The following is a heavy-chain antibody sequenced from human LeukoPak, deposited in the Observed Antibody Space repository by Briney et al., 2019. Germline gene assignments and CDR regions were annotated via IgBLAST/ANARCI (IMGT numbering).Heavy chain of an antibody. D-gene: IGHD1-1*01. CDR3: AREDNVWNLLYNYYMDV. CDR2: IDVRGDTI. CDR1: GFTFSDYY. V-gene: IGHV3-11*01. J-gene: IGHJ6*03. Sequence: GGSLRLSCAASGFTFSDYYMTWVRQAPGKGLEWVAYIDVRGDTILYADSVKGRFTISRDSAKNSLYLQMNSLRAEDTAVYYCAREDNVWNLLYNYYMDVWGKGTTVTVSS.